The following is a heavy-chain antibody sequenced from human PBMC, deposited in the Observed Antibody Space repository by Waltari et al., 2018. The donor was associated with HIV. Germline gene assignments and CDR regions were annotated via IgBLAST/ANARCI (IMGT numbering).Heavy chain of an antibody. CDR3: ARLGSSTAHRGSWDY. CDR2: IIPIFGTA. CDR1: GGTFSSYA. V-gene: IGHV1-69*01. D-gene: IGHD2-15*01. Sequence: QVQLVQSGAEVKKPGSSVKVSCKASGGTFSSYAISWVRQAPGQGLEWMGGIIPIFGTANYAQKFQGRVTITADESTSTAYMELSSMRSEDTAVYYCARLGSSTAHRGSWDYWGQGTLVTVSS. J-gene: IGHJ4*02.